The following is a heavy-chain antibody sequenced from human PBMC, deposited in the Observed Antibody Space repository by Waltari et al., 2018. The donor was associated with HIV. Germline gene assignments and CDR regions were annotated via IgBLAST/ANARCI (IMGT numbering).Heavy chain of an antibody. CDR2: IAAAGNT. V-gene: IGHV3-13*01. J-gene: IGHJ3*01. Sequence: EVQLVESGGGLVQPGGSLRLSCVASGFTLSNYDMYWCRQVTGKSQGLGSAIAAAGNTNDLGYVQGRFTISRENAKDSLYLQMNSLRAEDTAVYYCARADTSIPHRAFDLWGQGTMGTVSS. D-gene: IGHD5-18*01. CDR1: GFTLSNYD. CDR3: ARADTSIPHRAFDL.